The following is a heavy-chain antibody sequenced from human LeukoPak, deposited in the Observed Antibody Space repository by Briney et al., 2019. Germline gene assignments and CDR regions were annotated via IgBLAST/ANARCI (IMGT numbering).Heavy chain of an antibody. CDR1: GFTFDDYA. D-gene: IGHD3-22*01. V-gene: IGHV3-9*01. CDR3: AKDKTPYYDSSGYPDY. CDR2: ISWNSGSI. Sequence: GGSLRLSCAASGFTFDDYARHWVRQAPGKGLEWVSGISWNSGSIGYADSVKGRFTISRDNAKNSLYLQMNSLRAEDTALYYCAKDKTPYYDSSGYPDYWGQGTLVTVSS. J-gene: IGHJ4*02.